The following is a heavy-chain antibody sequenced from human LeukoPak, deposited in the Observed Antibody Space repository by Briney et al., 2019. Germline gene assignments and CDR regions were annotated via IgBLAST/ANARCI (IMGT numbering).Heavy chain of an antibody. J-gene: IGHJ4*02. CDR1: GYTFTNYG. Sequence: ASVKVSCKASGYTFTNYGISWVRQAPGQGLEWMGWISAYNGNTNYAQKLQGRVTMTTDTSTSTAYMELRSLRSDDTAVYYCATMFYDSSGYYNGYFDYWGQGTLVTVSS. V-gene: IGHV1-18*01. CDR2: ISAYNGNT. CDR3: ATMFYDSSGYYNGYFDY. D-gene: IGHD3-22*01.